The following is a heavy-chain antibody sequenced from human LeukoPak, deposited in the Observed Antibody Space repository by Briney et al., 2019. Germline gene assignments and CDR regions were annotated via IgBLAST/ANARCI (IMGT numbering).Heavy chain of an antibody. CDR2: IKGDGSST. CDR1: GFTFSSHW. Sequence: GGSLRLSCAASGFTFSSHWIHWVRQAPGKGLVWVSRIKGDGSSTSYADSVKGRLTISRDNSKNTLYLQMNSLRAEDTAVYYCAKDLRQLWPVFDYWGQGTLVTVSS. V-gene: IGHV3-74*01. J-gene: IGHJ4*02. D-gene: IGHD5-18*01. CDR3: AKDLRQLWPVFDY.